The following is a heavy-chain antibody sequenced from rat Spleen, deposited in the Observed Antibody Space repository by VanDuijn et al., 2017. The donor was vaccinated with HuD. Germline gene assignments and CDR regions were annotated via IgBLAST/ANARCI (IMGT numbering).Heavy chain of an antibody. D-gene: IGHD5-1*01. Sequence: EVQLVESGGGLAQPGRSLKVSCAASGFTFSNFPMAWVRQAPTKGLEWVATINTSGGTTYYPDSVKDRFTISRDNAQSALYLHMNSLRSEDTATYYCTRTGTFDYWGQGVMVTVSS. J-gene: IGHJ2*01. CDR1: GFTFSNFP. CDR2: INTSGGTT. V-gene: IGHV5-46*01. CDR3: TRTGTFDY.